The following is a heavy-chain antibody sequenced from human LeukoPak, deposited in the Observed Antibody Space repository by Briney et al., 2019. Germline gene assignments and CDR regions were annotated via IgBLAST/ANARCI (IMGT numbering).Heavy chain of an antibody. D-gene: IGHD5-18*01. J-gene: IGHJ4*02. V-gene: IGHV3-7*01. CDR2: IKQDGSEK. CDR1: GFTFSSYW. Sequence: GGSLRLSCAASGFTFSSYWMSRVRQAPGKGLEWVANIKQDGSEKYYVDSVKSRFTISRDNAKISLYLQMNGLRAEDTAVYYCARGDLDTAMAPFDYWGQGTLVTVSS. CDR3: ARGDLDTAMAPFDY.